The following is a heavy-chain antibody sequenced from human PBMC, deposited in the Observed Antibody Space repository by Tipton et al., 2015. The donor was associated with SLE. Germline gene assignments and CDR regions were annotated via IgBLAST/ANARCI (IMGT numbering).Heavy chain of an antibody. D-gene: IGHD2-2*01. Sequence: SLRLSCAASGFTFSSYGMHWVRQAPGKGLEWAAVISYDGSNKYYADSVKGRFTISRDNSKNTLYLQMNSLRAEDTAVYYCAKGPRGYCSSTSCYPDYWGQGTLVTVSS. J-gene: IGHJ4*02. V-gene: IGHV3-30*18. CDR3: AKGPRGYCSSTSCYPDY. CDR2: ISYDGSNK. CDR1: GFTFSSYG.